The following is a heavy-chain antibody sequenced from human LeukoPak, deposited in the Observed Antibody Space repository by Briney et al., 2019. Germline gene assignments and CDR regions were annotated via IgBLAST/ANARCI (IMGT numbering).Heavy chain of an antibody. D-gene: IGHD4-17*01. CDR2: IYYSGST. J-gene: IGHJ5*02. V-gene: IGHV4-39*07. CDR3: ARRAGLAVTTDWFDP. Sequence: SETLSLTCTVSGGSISSSSYYWGWIRQPPGKGLEWIGSIYYSGSTYYNPSLKSRVTISVDTSKNQFSLKLSSVTAADTAVYYCARRAGLAVTTDWFDPWGQGTLVTVSS. CDR1: GGSISSSSYY.